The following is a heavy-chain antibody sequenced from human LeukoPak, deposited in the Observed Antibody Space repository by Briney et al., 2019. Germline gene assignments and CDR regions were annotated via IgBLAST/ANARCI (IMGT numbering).Heavy chain of an antibody. CDR1: GVSGVTFSNYA. D-gene: IGHD2-15*01. Sequence: GGSLRLSCAASGVSGVTFSNYALNWVRQAPGKGLEWVSDISGSGHTTNYADSVKGRFSISRDNSKTTLYLQMSSLRVEDTALYYWVEGILDYWGRGTRVTVSS. CDR2: ISGSGHTT. J-gene: IGHJ4*02. V-gene: IGHV3-23*01. CDR3: VEGILDY.